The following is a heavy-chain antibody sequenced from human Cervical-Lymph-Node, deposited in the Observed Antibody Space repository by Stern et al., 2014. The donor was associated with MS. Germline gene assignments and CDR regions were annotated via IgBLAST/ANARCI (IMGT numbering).Heavy chain of an antibody. D-gene: IGHD4-11*01. CDR1: GYTFTNYG. J-gene: IGHJ6*02. CDR2: ISAYNGDT. Sequence: QVQLVQSGAEVKQPGASVKVSCKASGYTFTNYGIGWVRQAPGRGLEWNGWISAYNGDTSHAQKFQDRVTVTTDTSTNTGYMELRSLRSDDTAVYYCARVGLGLQCPEEYGMDVWGPGTTVTVFS. CDR3: ARVGLGLQCPEEYGMDV. V-gene: IGHV1-18*01.